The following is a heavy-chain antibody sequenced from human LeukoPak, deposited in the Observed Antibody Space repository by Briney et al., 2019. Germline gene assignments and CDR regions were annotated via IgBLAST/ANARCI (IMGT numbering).Heavy chain of an antibody. D-gene: IGHD4-17*01. V-gene: IGHV1-46*01. CDR1: GYTFTSYY. Sequence: ASEKVSCKASGYTFTSYYMHCVRHAPGQGRECMGIINPNGGSTSYAQKFQRTDTMTRDNSTSTVYMGLSRLRYPYPAVYYCARVTDYGDSEPWVYWGQGTLVTASS. CDR2: INPNGGST. CDR3: ARVTDYGDSEPWVY. J-gene: IGHJ4*02.